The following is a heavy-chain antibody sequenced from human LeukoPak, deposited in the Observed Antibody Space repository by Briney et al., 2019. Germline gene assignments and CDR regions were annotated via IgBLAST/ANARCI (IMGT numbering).Heavy chain of an antibody. CDR2: IGANNANT. CDR1: GYPFTWYG. J-gene: IGHJ4*02. V-gene: IGHV1-18*01. Sequence: GASVKVSCKASGYPFTWYGFTWVRQAPGQGLEWMGWIGANNANTKLEQKFQGRLTMAIDTPTGIVHMELRDLISDDTAVYYCGRNGVVAENRLYVDYWGQGTLVTVSS. CDR3: GRNGVVAENRLYVDY. D-gene: IGHD2-8*01.